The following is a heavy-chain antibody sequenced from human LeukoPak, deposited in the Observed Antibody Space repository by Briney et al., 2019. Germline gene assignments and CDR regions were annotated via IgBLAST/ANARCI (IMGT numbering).Heavy chain of an antibody. CDR1: GGSITSPPYY. Sequence: SETLSLTCTVSGGSITSPPYYWAWIRQAPGKGLEWIGSVSYSGSTYYNPSLKSRVTISVDTSKNQFSLKLKSVTAADTAVYYCARDMEYSSSHWSQGTVVTVSS. V-gene: IGHV4-39*02. D-gene: IGHD6-13*01. CDR3: ARDMEYSSSH. CDR2: VSYSGST. J-gene: IGHJ4*02.